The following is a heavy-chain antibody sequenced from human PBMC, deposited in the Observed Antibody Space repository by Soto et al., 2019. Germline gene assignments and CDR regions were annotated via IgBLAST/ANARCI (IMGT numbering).Heavy chain of an antibody. D-gene: IGHD3-10*01. V-gene: IGHV4-34*01. Sequence: QVQLQQWGAGLLKPSETLSLICAVSGESLSDHYWSWIRQSPGKGLEWIGNINQYGTTNYNPSLKSRVTISADTSKKQFFLRLTSGTAADTAVYYCARGAHIRGVTRCFDPWGQGTLVTVSS. J-gene: IGHJ5*02. CDR3: ARGAHIRGVTRCFDP. CDR1: GESLSDHY. CDR2: INQYGTT.